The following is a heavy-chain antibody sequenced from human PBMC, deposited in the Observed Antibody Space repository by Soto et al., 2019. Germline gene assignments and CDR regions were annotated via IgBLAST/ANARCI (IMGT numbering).Heavy chain of an antibody. CDR1: GFTFSSYA. D-gene: IGHD1-26*01. CDR2: ISGSGGST. CDR3: AKGVGATKRGIEY. Sequence: PGGSLRLSCAASGFTFSSYAMDWVRQAPGKGLEWVSAISGSGGSTYYADSVKGRFTISRDNSKNTLYLQMNSLRAEDTALYYCAKGVGATKRGIEYWGQGTLVTVSS. V-gene: IGHV3-23*01. J-gene: IGHJ4*02.